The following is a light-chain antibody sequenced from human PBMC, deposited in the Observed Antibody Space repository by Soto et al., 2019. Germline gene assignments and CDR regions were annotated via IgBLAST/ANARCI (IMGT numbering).Light chain of an antibody. Sequence: EIVLTQSPGTLSLSPGERATLSCRASQSVSSSYFAWYQQKPGQAPRLLIYGASNRATDIPDRFSGSGSGTDFTLTISRLEPEDFAVYYCQQYDKSPWTFGQGTKVEIK. V-gene: IGKV3-20*01. CDR1: QSVSSSY. CDR2: GAS. J-gene: IGKJ1*01. CDR3: QQYDKSPWT.